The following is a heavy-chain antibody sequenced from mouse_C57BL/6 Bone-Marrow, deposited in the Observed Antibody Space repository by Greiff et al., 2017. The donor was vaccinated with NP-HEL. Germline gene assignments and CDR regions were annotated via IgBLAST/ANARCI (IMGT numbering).Heavy chain of an antibody. CDR3: AKQGKGYCYDMDY. J-gene: IGHJ4*01. CDR2: IWGDGGT. CDR1: GFSLTSYG. V-gene: IGHV2-3*01. Sequence: QVQLKQSGPGLVAPSQSLSITCTVSGFSLTSYGVSWVRQPPGKGLEWLGVIWGDGGTNYHSALISSLGISTDNSKSHVFFLLNSLLTDDTATYYCAKQGKGYCYDMDYWGRGTAVTVSA.